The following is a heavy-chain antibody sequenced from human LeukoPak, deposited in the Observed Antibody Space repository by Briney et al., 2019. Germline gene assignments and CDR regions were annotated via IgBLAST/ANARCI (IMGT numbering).Heavy chain of an antibody. J-gene: IGHJ4*02. CDR3: ARLRYSTDYPTYYFDY. V-gene: IGHV5-51*01. D-gene: IGHD3-9*01. CDR1: GYSFTSYW. CDR2: IYPGDSDT. Sequence: GESLKISCKGSGYSFTSYWIGWVRQMPGKGLEWMGIIYPGDSDTRYSPSFQGQVTISAAKSISTAYLQWSSLKASDTAMYYCARLRYSTDYPTYYFDYWGQGTLVTVSS.